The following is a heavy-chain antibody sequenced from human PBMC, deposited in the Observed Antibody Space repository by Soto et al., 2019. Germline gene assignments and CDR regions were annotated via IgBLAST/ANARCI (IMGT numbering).Heavy chain of an antibody. J-gene: IGHJ6*02. CDR3: ARALGYCSSTSCYHYYGMDV. Sequence: SVKVSCKASGGTFSSYAISWVRQAPGQGLEWMGGIIPIFGTANYAQKFQGRVTITADESTSTAYMELSSLRSEDTAVYYCARALGYCSSTSCYHYYGMDVWGQGTTVTSP. CDR2: IIPIFGTA. V-gene: IGHV1-69*13. CDR1: GGTFSSYA. D-gene: IGHD2-2*01.